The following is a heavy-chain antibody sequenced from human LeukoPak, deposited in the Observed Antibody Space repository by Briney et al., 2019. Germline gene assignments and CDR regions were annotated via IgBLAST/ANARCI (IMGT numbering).Heavy chain of an antibody. CDR2: ISGSGGST. CDR1: GFTFSSYA. Sequence: GGSLGLSCAASGFTFSSYAMSWVRQARGKGLEWVSAISGSGGSTYYADSVKGRFTITRDNSKNTLYLQMNSLRAEDTAVYYCAKGTITIFGVVTHFDYWGQGTLVTVSS. CDR3: AKGTITIFGVVTHFDY. V-gene: IGHV3-23*01. J-gene: IGHJ4*02. D-gene: IGHD3-3*01.